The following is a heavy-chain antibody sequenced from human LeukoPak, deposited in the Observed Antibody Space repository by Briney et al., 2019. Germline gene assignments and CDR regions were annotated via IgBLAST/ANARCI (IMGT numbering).Heavy chain of an antibody. CDR1: GGSISSGYY. D-gene: IGHD3-9*01. V-gene: IGHV4-38-2*02. CDR2: IYHGGST. CDR3: ARVMDYDILTGPTVFDY. Sequence: SETLSLTCTVSGGSISSGYYWGWIRQSPGKGLEWIGSIYHGGSTYYNPSLRSRVIVSVDTSKNQFSLKLSSVTAADTAVYYCARVMDYDILTGPTVFDYWGQGTLVAVSS. J-gene: IGHJ4*02.